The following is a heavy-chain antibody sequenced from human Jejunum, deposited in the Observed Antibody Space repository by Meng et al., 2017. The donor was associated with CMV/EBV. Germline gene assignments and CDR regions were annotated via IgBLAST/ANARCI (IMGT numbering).Heavy chain of an antibody. CDR2: SDPTGYT. Sequence: EAQVVGSGGDLVQPGGSLRLSCAASGFSVSSNYMSWVRQAPGKGLECVSISDPTGYTYYADSVKGRFSISSDSSRNTLYIEMNSLRVEDMAVYYCARGMYFSPWGQGTLVTVSS. J-gene: IGHJ5*02. V-gene: IGHV3-66*01. D-gene: IGHD2-8*01. CDR3: ARGMYFSP. CDR1: GFSVSSNY.